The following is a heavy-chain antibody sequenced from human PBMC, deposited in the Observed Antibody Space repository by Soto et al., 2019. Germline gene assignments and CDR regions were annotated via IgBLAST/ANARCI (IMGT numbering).Heavy chain of an antibody. D-gene: IGHD3-10*01. CDR2: ISSSSSYI. CDR3: ARDTGLITMVQGYAFDI. V-gene: IGHV3-21*01. J-gene: IGHJ3*02. CDR1: GFTFSSYS. Sequence: PGGSLRLSCAASGFTFSSYSMNWVRQAPGKGLEWVSSISSSSSYIYYADSVEGRFTISRDNAKNSLYLQMNSLRAEDTAVYYCARDTGLITMVQGYAFDIWGQGTMVTVSS.